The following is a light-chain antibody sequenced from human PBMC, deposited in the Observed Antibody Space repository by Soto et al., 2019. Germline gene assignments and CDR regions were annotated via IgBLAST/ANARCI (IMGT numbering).Light chain of an antibody. J-gene: IGKJ2*01. Sequence: DIQMTQSPSSLSASVGDRVTITCRASQRISSYLNWYQQKPGKAPKLLMYGASNLQSGVPSRISGGGFGTDFTLTISSLQPEDFATYYCQQSYSTPQTFGQGTKVDIK. CDR3: QQSYSTPQT. CDR2: GAS. V-gene: IGKV1-39*01. CDR1: QRISSY.